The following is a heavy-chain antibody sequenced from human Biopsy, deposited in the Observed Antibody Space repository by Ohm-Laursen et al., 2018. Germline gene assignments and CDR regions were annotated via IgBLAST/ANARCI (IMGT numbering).Heavy chain of an antibody. CDR1: GYTFTAYG. CDR2: ISTYNDDP. D-gene: IGHD3-3*01. V-gene: IGHV1-18*04. Sequence: SSVKVSCKTSGYTFTAYGISWVRQAPGQGLEWMGWISTYNDDPNIEQKFQGRVSMTTDTSTRTAYMELRSLRSGDTAIYFCARDPGYDFWSGSDPFDIWGQGTLVTVS. CDR3: ARDPGYDFWSGSDPFDI. J-gene: IGHJ3*02.